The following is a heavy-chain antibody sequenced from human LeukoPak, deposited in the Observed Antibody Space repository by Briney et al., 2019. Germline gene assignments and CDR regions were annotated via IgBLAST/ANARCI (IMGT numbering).Heavy chain of an antibody. D-gene: IGHD2-21*02. CDR3: AKEPPYCGGDCYFLLDY. CDR2: ISGGGGA. Sequence: GGSLRLSCAASGFTFSSYFMSWVRQAPGKGLEWVSGISGGGGAYYSDSVKGRFTISRDNSKNTLYLRVSSLRAADTGVCYCAKEPPYCGGDCYFLLDYWGQGTLVTVSS. V-gene: IGHV3-23*01. CDR1: GFTFSSYF. J-gene: IGHJ4*02.